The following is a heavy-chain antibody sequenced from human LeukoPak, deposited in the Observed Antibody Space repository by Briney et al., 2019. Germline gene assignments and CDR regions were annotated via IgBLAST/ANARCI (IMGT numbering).Heavy chain of an antibody. D-gene: IGHD3-3*01. CDR1: GFTFDDYA. CDR3: AKDVLASSISSLDYDFWSGYRDYYYYYMDV. Sequence: GGSLRLSCAASGFTFDDYAMHWVRQAPGKGLEWVSLISWDGGSTYYADSVKGRFTISRDNSKNSLYLQMNSLRAEDTALYYCAKDVLASSISSLDYDFWSGYRDYYYYYMDVWGKGTTVTVSS. CDR2: ISWDGGST. J-gene: IGHJ6*03. V-gene: IGHV3-43D*04.